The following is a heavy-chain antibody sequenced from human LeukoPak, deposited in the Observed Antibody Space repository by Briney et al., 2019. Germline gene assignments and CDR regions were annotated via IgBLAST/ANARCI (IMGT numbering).Heavy chain of an antibody. CDR1: GFTFSSYW. J-gene: IGHJ6*03. CDR3: ARDTFPSMVRGGRRTTHYMDV. D-gene: IGHD3-10*01. V-gene: IGHV3-74*01. CDR2: INTDGSST. Sequence: GGSLRLSCAASGFTFSSYWMHWVRQAPGKGLVWVSRINTDGSSTSYADSVKGRFTISRDNAKNTAYLQMNSLRAEDTAVYYCARDTFPSMVRGGRRTTHYMDVWGKGTTVTVSS.